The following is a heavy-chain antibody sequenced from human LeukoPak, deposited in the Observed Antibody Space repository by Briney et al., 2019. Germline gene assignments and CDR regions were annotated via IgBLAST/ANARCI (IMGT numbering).Heavy chain of an antibody. CDR3: AELGITMIGGV. V-gene: IGHV3-48*03. CDR2: ISSSGSTI. J-gene: IGHJ6*04. Sequence: PGGSLRLSCAASGFSFSSYRMNWVRQAPGKGLEWVSYISSSGSTIYYADSVKGRFTISRDNAKNSLYLQMNSLRAEDTAVYYCAELGITMIGGVWGKGTTVTTSS. CDR1: GFSFSSYR. D-gene: IGHD3-10*02.